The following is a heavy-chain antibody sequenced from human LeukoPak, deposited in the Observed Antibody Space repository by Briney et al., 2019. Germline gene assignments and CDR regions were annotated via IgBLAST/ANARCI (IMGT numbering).Heavy chain of an antibody. Sequence: GGSLRLSCAASGFAFSSYGMHWVRQAPGKGLEWVAVIWYDGSNKYYADSVKGRFTVSRDNSKNTLYLQMHSLRAEDTAVYYCAKDLGEMATITRGGFDPWGQGTLVTVSS. CDR3: AKDLGEMATITRGGFDP. V-gene: IGHV3-33*06. D-gene: IGHD5-24*01. CDR1: GFAFSSYG. CDR2: IWYDGSNK. J-gene: IGHJ5*02.